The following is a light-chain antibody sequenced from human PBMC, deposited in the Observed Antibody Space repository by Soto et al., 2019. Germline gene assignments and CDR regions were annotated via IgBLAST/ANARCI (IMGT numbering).Light chain of an antibody. CDR3: QRYNNWPLT. V-gene: IGKV3-15*01. J-gene: IGKJ4*01. Sequence: EIVMTQSPATLSVSPGERATLSCRASQSMGTSLAWYQQKPGQAPRLLIYDTSTRATGVPARFSGSRSGTEFTLTINSLQSEDFAVYYCQRYNNWPLTFGGGTKVDIK. CDR2: DTS. CDR1: QSMGTS.